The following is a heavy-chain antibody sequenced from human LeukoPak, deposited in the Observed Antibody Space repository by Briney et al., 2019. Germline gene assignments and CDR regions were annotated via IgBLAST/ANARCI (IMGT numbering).Heavy chain of an antibody. CDR3: ARAPPVYCSSTSCSRYYYGMDV. CDR1: GYTFTSYG. Sequence: ASVKVSCKASGYTFTSYGISWVRQAPGQGLEWMGWISAYNSNTNYAQKLQGRVTMTTDTSTSTAYMELRSLRSDDTAVYYCARAPPVYCSSTSCSRYYYGMDVWGQGTTVTVSS. V-gene: IGHV1-18*01. CDR2: ISAYNSNT. D-gene: IGHD2-2*01. J-gene: IGHJ6*02.